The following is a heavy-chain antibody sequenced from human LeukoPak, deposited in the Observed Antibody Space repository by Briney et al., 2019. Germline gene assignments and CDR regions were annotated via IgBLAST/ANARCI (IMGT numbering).Heavy chain of an antibody. CDR3: ARVMGNYATDY. Sequence: GGSLRLSCAASGFTFSDYYMSWIRQAPGKGLEWVSYISSGDNTIYYADSVKGRLTMSRDNAKNSLYLQMNSLRAEDTAVYYCARVMGNYATDYWGQGTLVTVSS. CDR2: ISSGDNTI. D-gene: IGHD1-7*01. J-gene: IGHJ4*02. V-gene: IGHV3-11*04. CDR1: GFTFSDYY.